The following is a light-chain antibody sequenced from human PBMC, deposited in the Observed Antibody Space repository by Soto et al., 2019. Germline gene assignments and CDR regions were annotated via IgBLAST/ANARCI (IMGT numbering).Light chain of an antibody. J-gene: IGKJ2*01. V-gene: IGKV3-20*01. CDR2: GAS. CDR3: HQYCSAPYT. Sequence: PGERATLSCRASQCVYSNYVDWYQQKPGQAPRLLIYGASSRHTGIPDRFSGSGSGTDFTLTISRLEPEDFAVYYCHQYCSAPYTFGQGTKLEIK. CDR1: QCVYSNY.